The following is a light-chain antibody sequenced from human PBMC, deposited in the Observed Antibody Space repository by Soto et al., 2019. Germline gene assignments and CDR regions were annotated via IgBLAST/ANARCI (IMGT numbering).Light chain of an antibody. V-gene: IGKV3-15*01. CDR3: QQLERYPST. CDR2: GAS. J-gene: IGKJ4*01. Sequence: EIVMTQSPATLSVSPGERSTLSCRAGKSISSNLAWYQLKPGQAPRLLIYGASTRATGIPARFSGSGSGTGFTLTISSLQPEDFATYYCQQLERYPSTFGGGTKVDIK. CDR1: KSISSN.